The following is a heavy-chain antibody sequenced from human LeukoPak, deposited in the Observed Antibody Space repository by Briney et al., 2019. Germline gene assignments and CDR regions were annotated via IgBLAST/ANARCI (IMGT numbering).Heavy chain of an antibody. V-gene: IGHV1-18*01. CDR1: GYTFTSYG. D-gene: IGHD6-13*01. CDR2: ISAYNGNT. J-gene: IGHJ4*02. Sequence: ASVKVSCKASGYTFTSYGISWVRQAPGQGLEWMGWISAYNGNTNYAQKLQGRVTMTTDTSTSTAYMELRSLRSDDTAVYYCARDSSSWYSSPGKAPFDYWGQGTLVTVSS. CDR3: ARDSSSWYSSPGKAPFDY.